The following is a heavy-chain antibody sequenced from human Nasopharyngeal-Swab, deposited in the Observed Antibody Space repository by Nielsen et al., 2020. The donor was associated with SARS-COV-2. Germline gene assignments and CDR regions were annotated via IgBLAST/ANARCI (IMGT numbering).Heavy chain of an antibody. J-gene: IGHJ3*02. CDR3: AKYGRAFDI. Sequence: SLKISCPASGFTFDDYAMHWVRQAPGKGLEWVSGISWNSGSIGYADSVKGRFTISRDNAKNSLYLQMNSLRAEDTALYYCAKYGRAFDIWGQGTMVTVSS. V-gene: IGHV3-9*01. CDR2: ISWNSGSI. CDR1: GFTFDDYA.